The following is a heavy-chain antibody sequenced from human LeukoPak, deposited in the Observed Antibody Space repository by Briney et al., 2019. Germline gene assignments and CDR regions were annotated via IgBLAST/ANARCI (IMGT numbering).Heavy chain of an antibody. CDR2: IWYGGSNT. J-gene: IGHJ4*02. CDR1: GFTFSTYG. Sequence: GGSLRLSCAASGFTFSTYGMHWVRQAPGKGLEWVAVIWYGGSNTYYADSVKGRFTISRDNSKNTLYLQMNSLRAEDTAVYYCARVRYYDFHPAFDYWGQGTLVTVSS. V-gene: IGHV3-33*08. CDR3: ARVRYYDFHPAFDY. D-gene: IGHD3-3*01.